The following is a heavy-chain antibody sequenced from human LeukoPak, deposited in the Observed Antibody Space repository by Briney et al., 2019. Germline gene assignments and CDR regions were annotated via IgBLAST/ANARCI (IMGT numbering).Heavy chain of an antibody. Sequence: GASVKVSCKASGYTFTTNYMHWVRQAPGQGLEWMGTINPSGGNTGYAQKFQGRVTMTRDMSTSTVYMELSSLRSEDTAVYYCARGPPSYYYMDVWGKGTTVTVSS. CDR2: INPSGGNT. J-gene: IGHJ6*03. CDR3: ARGPPSYYYMDV. V-gene: IGHV1-46*01. CDR1: GYTFTTNY.